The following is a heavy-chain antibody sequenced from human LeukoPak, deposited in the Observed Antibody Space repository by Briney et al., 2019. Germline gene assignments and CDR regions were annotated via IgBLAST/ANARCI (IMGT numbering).Heavy chain of an antibody. CDR2: ISYDGNNK. CDR1: GFTFSSYA. CDR3: AKGPFYDFWSGYAADYYFDY. J-gene: IGHJ4*02. D-gene: IGHD3-3*01. Sequence: PGGSLRLSCAASGFTFSSYAMHWVRQAPGKGLEWVAVISYDGNNKFYADSVKGRFTISRDNSKNTLFLQMNSLRAEDTAVYYCAKGPFYDFWSGYAADYYFDYWGQGTLVTVSS. V-gene: IGHV3-30*04.